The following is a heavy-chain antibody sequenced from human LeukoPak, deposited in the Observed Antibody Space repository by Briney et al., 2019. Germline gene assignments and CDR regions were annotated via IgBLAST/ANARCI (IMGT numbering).Heavy chain of an antibody. CDR2: INPNSGGT. CDR3: ARDPSWGDDYGDYAGRFDY. CDR1: GYTFTGYY. J-gene: IGHJ4*02. D-gene: IGHD4-17*01. V-gene: IGHV1-2*02. Sequence: GASVKVSCKASGYTFTGYYMHWVRQAPGQGLEWMGWINPNSGGTNYAQKFQGRITMTRDTSISTAYMELSRLRSDDTAVYSRARDPSWGDDYGDYAGRFDYWGQGTLVTVSS.